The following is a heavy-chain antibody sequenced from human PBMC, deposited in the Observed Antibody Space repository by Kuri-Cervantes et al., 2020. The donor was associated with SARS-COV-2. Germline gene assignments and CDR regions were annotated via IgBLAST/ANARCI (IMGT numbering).Heavy chain of an antibody. CDR3: ARTLGEDIVVVPAATFDH. Sequence: GESLKISCAASGFTFSSYAMSWVRQAPGKGLEWVAVISYDGSNKYYADSVKGRFTISRDNSKNTLYLQMNSLRAEDTAVYYCARTLGEDIVVVPAATFDHWGQGTLVTVSS. J-gene: IGHJ4*02. CDR2: ISYDGSNK. D-gene: IGHD2-2*01. CDR1: GFTFSSYA. V-gene: IGHV3-30-3*01.